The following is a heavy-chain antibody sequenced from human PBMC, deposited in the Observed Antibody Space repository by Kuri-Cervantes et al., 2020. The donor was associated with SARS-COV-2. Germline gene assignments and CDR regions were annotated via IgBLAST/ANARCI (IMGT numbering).Heavy chain of an antibody. Sequence: SETLSLTCTVSGGSISSHYWSWIRQPPGKGLEWIGYIYYSGSTNYNPSLKSRVTISVDTSKNQFSLKLSSVTAADTAVYYCARGDPIVVVIASLWCQGTLVTVSS. CDR2: IYYSGST. J-gene: IGHJ4*02. CDR1: GGSISSHY. CDR3: ARGDPIVVVIASL. D-gene: IGHD2-21*01. V-gene: IGHV4-59*11.